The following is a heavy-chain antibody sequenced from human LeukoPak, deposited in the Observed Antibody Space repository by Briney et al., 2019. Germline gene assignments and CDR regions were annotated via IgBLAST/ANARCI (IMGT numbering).Heavy chain of an antibody. CDR1: GGSFSGYY. Sequence: PSETLSLTCAVYGGSFSGYYWSWIRQLPGKGLEWIGEINHSGSTNYNPSLKSRVTISVDTSKNQFSLKLSSVTAADTAVYYCARRRIRLWNTRPNYFDYWGQGTLVTVSS. V-gene: IGHV4-34*01. CDR2: INHSGST. J-gene: IGHJ4*02. CDR3: ARRRIRLWNTRPNYFDY. D-gene: IGHD5-18*01.